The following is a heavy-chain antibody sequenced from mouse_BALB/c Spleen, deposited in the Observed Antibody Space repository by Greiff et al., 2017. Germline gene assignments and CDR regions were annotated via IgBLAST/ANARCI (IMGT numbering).Heavy chain of an antibody. CDR3: TRKSITTVVATDY. J-gene: IGHJ2*01. V-gene: IGHV1-5*01. Sequence: DVKLQESGTVLARPGASVKMSCKASGYTFTSYWMHWVKQRPGQGLEWIGAIYPGNSDTSYNQKFKGKAKLTAVTSTSTAYMELSSLTNEDSAVYYCTRKSITTVVATDYWGQGTTLTVSS. D-gene: IGHD1-1*01. CDR2: IYPGNSDT. CDR1: GYTFTSYW.